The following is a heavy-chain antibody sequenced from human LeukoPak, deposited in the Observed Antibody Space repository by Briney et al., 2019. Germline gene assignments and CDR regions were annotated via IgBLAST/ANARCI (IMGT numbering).Heavy chain of an antibody. CDR1: GFSVSNTY. J-gene: IGHJ3*02. CDR2: IYSGGNT. Sequence: GGSLRLSCAASGFSVSNTYMSWVRQAPGKGLEWVSIIYSGGNTYYADSVKGRFTISRDNSKNTLYLQMNRLRPEDTAVYYCARAYDAFDIWGQGTMVTVSS. CDR3: ARAYDAFDI. V-gene: IGHV3-53*01.